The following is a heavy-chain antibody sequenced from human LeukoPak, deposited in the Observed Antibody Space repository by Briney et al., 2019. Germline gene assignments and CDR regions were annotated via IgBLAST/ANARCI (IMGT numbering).Heavy chain of an antibody. Sequence: PGGSLRLSCAASGVTFDDYAMHWVRQAPGKGLEWVSGINWNSDTRAYADSVKGRFAISRDHAKNSLHLEMNSLRPEDPAFYYCTKEHDYSNRHPAAYFAVWGQGTLVTVSS. V-gene: IGHV3-9*01. CDR3: TKEHDYSNRHPAAYFAV. CDR1: GVTFDDYA. CDR2: INWNSDTR. D-gene: IGHD4-11*01. J-gene: IGHJ4*02.